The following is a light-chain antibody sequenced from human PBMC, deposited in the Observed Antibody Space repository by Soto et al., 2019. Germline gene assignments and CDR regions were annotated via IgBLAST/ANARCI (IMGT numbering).Light chain of an antibody. CDR2: DTS. Sequence: QAVVTQEPSLTVSPGGTVTLTCASSTGAVTSGHRPYWFQQKPGQAPRILIFDTSNRHSWTPARFSGSLLGGQAALTLSGAQPEDEAEYYCLLTFRGPWVFGGGTKVTVL. CDR1: TGAVTSGHR. J-gene: IGLJ3*02. V-gene: IGLV7-46*01. CDR3: LLTFRGPWV.